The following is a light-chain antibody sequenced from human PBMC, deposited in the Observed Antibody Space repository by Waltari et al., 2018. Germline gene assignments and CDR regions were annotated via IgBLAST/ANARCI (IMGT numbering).Light chain of an antibody. J-gene: IGKJ5*01. CDR3: QLYDSLTLLT. CDR1: QDISNH. Sequence: DIEMTQSPSSLSASVGEKVTITCRASQDISNHLSWFQQKPGKAPKLLIYDVSKLETGVASRFSGGGSRADFTLIINDVQPEDVATYYCQLYDSLTLLTFGQGTRLE. V-gene: IGKV1-33*01. CDR2: DVS.